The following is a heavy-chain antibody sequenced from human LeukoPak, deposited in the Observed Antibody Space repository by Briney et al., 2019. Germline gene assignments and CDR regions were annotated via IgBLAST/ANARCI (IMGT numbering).Heavy chain of an antibody. CDR3: ATTVTSEHDAFDI. V-gene: IGHV1-24*01. J-gene: IGHJ3*02. CDR1: GYTLTELS. CDR2: FDPEDGET. Sequence: ASVNVSFKVSGYTLTELSMHWVRQAPGKGLEWMGGFDPEDGETIYAQKFQGRVTMTEDTSTDTAYMELSSLRSEDTAVYYCATTVTSEHDAFDIWGQGTMVTVSS. D-gene: IGHD4-17*01.